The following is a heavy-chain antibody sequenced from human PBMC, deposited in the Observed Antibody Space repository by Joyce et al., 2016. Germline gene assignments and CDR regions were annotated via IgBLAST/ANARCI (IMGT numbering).Heavy chain of an antibody. CDR1: GFSFSPLW. CDR2: INSDGSGT. D-gene: IGHD3-3*01. V-gene: IGHV3-74*01. J-gene: IGHJ6*02. CDR3: ASGKFYDDGGDHAYYGMDV. Sequence: EVRLVESVGGLVPPGEYMRPSCETSGFSFSPLWIHEVRQTPGKGLIWLARINSDGSGTTYEDVVRGRFIISKYNDENTLCLQMNGLRAEDTAVYYCASGKFYDDGGDHAYYGMDVWGQGATVTVSS.